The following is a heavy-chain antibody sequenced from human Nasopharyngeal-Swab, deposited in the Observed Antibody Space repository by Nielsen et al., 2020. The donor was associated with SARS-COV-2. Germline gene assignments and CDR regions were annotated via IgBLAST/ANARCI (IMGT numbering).Heavy chain of an antibody. J-gene: IGHJ4*02. V-gene: IGHV4-61*02. D-gene: IGHD2-15*01. CDR1: GGSISSGSYY. CDR2: IYTSGST. CDR3: ARDQYCSGGSCTVFDY. Sequence: SETLSLTCTVSGGSISSGSYYWIWIRPPAGKGLEWIGRIYTSGSTNYNPSLKSRVTISVDTSKNQFSLKLSSVTAADTAVYYCARDQYCSGGSCTVFDYWGQGTLVTVSS.